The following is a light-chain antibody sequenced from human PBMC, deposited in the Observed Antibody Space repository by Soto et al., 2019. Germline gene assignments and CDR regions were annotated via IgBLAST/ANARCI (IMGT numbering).Light chain of an antibody. CDR2: EVT. CDR3: SSYTTSNTWV. Sequence: QSVLTQPASVSGSPGQSITISCTGTSSDVGRYNYVSWYQHHPGKDPKLIIYEVTNRPSGVSNRFSGSKSGNTASLTISGLQAEDEADYHCSSYTTSNTWVFGGGTKLTVL. J-gene: IGLJ3*02. V-gene: IGLV2-14*01. CDR1: SSDVGRYNY.